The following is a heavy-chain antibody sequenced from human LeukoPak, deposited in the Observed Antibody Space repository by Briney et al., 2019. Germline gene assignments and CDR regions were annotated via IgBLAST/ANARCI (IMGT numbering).Heavy chain of an antibody. CDR3: ARGGPNGDIVVVPAAMSGDY. CDR2: INHSGST. CDR1: GGSFSGYY. D-gene: IGHD2-2*01. V-gene: IGHV4-34*01. J-gene: IGHJ4*02. Sequence: SETLSLTCAVYGGSFSGYYWSWIRQPPGKGLEWIGEINHSGSTNYNPSLKSRVTISVDTSKNQFSLKLSSVTAADTAVYYCARGGPNGDIVVVPAAMSGDYWGQGTLVTVSS.